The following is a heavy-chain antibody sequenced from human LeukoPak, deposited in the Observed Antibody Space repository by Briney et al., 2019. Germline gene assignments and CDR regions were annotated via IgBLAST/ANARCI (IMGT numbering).Heavy chain of an antibody. CDR1: GFTFSSYG. Sequence: GGSLRLSCAASGFTFSSYGMHWVRQAPGKGLEWVAFIRYDGSNKYYADSVKGRFTISRDNAKNSLYLQMNSLRAEDTAVYYCARLRYYAMDVWGQGTTVTASS. V-gene: IGHV3-30*02. CDR3: ARLRYYAMDV. J-gene: IGHJ6*02. CDR2: IRYDGSNK.